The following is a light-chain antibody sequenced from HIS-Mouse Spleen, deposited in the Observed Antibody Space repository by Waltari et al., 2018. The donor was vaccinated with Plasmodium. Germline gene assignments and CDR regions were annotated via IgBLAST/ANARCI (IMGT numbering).Light chain of an antibody. CDR3: QSADSSGTPNWV. V-gene: IGLV3-25*03. CDR1: ALPKQY. J-gene: IGLJ3*02. Sequence: SYELPQPPSVSVSPGQTARITCSGDALPKQYAYWYQQKPGQAPVLVIYKDSERPSGIPERFSGPSSGTTVTLTISGVQAEDEADYYCQSADSSGTPNWVFGGGTKLTVL. CDR2: KDS.